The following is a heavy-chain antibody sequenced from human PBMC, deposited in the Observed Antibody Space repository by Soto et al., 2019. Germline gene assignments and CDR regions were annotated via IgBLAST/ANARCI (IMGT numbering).Heavy chain of an antibody. Sequence: SETLSLTCTVSGGSVSSSNYYWFWIRQPPGKGLEWIGHSFYSGSTDYNPSLKSRVTISVDTPKNQFSLKVSSVTAADTAVYYCARDSAATEGFDIWGQGTMVT. CDR2: SFYSGST. V-gene: IGHV4-61*01. J-gene: IGHJ3*02. CDR3: ARDSAATEGFDI. CDR1: GGSVSSSNYY. D-gene: IGHD1-26*01.